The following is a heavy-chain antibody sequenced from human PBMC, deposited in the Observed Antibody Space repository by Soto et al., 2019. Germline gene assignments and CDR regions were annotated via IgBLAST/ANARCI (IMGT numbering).Heavy chain of an antibody. V-gene: IGHV3-7*03. J-gene: IGHJ3*02. CDR1: GFTFSSYW. CDR2: IKQDGSEK. Sequence: GGSLRLSCAASGFTFSSYWMSWVRQAPGKGLEWVANIKQDGSEKYYVDSVKGRFTISRDNAKNSLYLQMNSLRAEDTAVYYCARDAPIFGSGSYYNDAFDIWGQGTMVTVSS. CDR3: ARDAPIFGSGSYYNDAFDI. D-gene: IGHD3-10*01.